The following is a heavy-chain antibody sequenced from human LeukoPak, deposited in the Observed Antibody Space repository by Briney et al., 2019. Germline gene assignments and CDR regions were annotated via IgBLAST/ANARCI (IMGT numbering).Heavy chain of an antibody. V-gene: IGHV4-59*08. Sequence: LETLSLTCTVSGGSISSYYWSWIRQPPGKGLEWIGYIYYSGSTNYNPSLKSRVTISVDTSKNQFSLKLSSVTAADTAVYYCARALWGYAPDDYSSFDYWGQGTLVTVSS. D-gene: IGHD4-11*01. J-gene: IGHJ4*02. CDR1: GGSISSYY. CDR3: ARALWGYAPDDYSSFDY. CDR2: IYYSGST.